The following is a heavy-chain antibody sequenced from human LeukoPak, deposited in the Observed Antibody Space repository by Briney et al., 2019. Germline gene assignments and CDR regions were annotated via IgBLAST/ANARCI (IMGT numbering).Heavy chain of an antibody. Sequence: PGGSLRLSCAASGCTFSSYGMHGVRQAPGKGLEWVAVISYDGSNKYYADSVKGRFTISRDNSKNTLYLQTNSLRAEDTAVYYCAKEYHGPGGFDYWGQGTLVTVSS. CDR1: GCTFSSYG. J-gene: IGHJ4*02. CDR2: ISYDGSNK. V-gene: IGHV3-30*18. CDR3: AKEYHGPGGFDY. D-gene: IGHD4-23*01.